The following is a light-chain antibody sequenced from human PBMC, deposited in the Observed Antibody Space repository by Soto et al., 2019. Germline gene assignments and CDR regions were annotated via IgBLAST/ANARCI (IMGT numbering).Light chain of an antibody. Sequence: ESVLTQSPGTLSLSPGERSTPSCRALQSVRSSYSAWYQQKAGQAPRLLIYGASSRATGIPDTLSGSGSGTDFTLTISRLEPEDFAVYYCQHYGSSWTFGQGTKVDIK. CDR1: QSVRSSY. V-gene: IGKV3-20*01. CDR2: GAS. CDR3: QHYGSSWT. J-gene: IGKJ1*01.